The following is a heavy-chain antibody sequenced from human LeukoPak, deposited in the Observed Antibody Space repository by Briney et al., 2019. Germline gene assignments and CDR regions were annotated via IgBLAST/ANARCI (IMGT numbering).Heavy chain of an antibody. J-gene: IGHJ4*02. D-gene: IGHD6-19*01. V-gene: IGHV4-39*02. CDR1: GGSISSSSYY. CDR3: AREEAEVLAVADPYYFDY. CDR2: IYYSGST. Sequence: SETLSLTCTVSGGSISSSSYYWGWIRQPPGKGLEWIGSIYYSGSTYYNPSLKSRVTISVDTSKNQFSLKLSSVTAADTAVYYCAREEAEVLAVADPYYFDYWGQGTLVTVSS.